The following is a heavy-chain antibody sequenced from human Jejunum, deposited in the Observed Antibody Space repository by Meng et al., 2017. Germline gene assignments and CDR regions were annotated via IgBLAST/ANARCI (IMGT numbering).Heavy chain of an antibody. CDR3: ARGFNYAYDS. CDR2: INPINGDT. D-gene: IGHD3-16*01. J-gene: IGHJ5*01. V-gene: IGHV1-2*06. Sequence: ASVKVSCKASGYTLTGSYMHWVRQAPGQGLEWVGRINPINGDTNSAQKFQGRVTITRDTSISTDYMELTSLGSDDTAVYYCARGFNYAYDSWGLGALVTVSS. CDR1: GYTLTGSY.